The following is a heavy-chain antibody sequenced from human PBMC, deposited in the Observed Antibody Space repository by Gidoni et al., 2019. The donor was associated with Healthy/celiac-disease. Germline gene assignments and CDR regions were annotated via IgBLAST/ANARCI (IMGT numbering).Heavy chain of an antibody. D-gene: IGHD3-3*01. CDR3: ARGKKLRFLEWSSSYNWFDP. Sequence: QVQLVQSGAEVKKPGASVKVSCKASGYTFTSYYMHWVRQAPGQGLEWMGIINPSGGSTSYEQKFQGRVTMTRDTSTSTVYMELSSLRSEDTAVYYCARGKKLRFLEWSSSYNWFDPWGQGTLVTVSS. V-gene: IGHV1-46*03. CDR1: GYTFTSYY. CDR2: INPSGGST. J-gene: IGHJ5*02.